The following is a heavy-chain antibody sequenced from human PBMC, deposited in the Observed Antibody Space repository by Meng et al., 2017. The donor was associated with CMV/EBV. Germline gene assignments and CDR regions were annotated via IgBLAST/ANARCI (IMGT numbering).Heavy chain of an antibody. CDR3: ARVFIGYFDY. CDR2: INPSGGST. J-gene: IGHJ4*02. V-gene: IGHV1-46*01. Sequence: ASVKVSCKASGHTFTNYYMHWVRQAPGQGLEWMGIINPSGGSTSYAQKFQGRVTMTRDTSTSTVYMELSSLRSEDTAVYYCARVFIGYFDYWGQGTLVTVSS. CDR1: GHTFTNYY.